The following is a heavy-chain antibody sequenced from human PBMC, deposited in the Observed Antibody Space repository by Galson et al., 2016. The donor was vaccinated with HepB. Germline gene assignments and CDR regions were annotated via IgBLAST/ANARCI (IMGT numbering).Heavy chain of an antibody. V-gene: IGHV3-23*01. CDR3: AKMSGSSGYYSDAFDI. J-gene: IGHJ3*02. Sequence: SLRLSCAASGFTFSSYAVSWVRQAPGKGLEWVSAISGSGGSTYYADSVKGRFTISTDNSKNMMYLQMNSLRAEDTAVYYCAKMSGSSGYYSDAFDIWGQGTMVTVSS. D-gene: IGHD3-22*01. CDR1: GFTFSSYA. CDR2: ISGSGGST.